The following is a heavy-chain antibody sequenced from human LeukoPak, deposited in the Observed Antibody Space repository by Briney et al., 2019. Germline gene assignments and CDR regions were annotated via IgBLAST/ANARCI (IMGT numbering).Heavy chain of an antibody. Sequence: GGSLRLSCAASGFTVSSNYMSWVRQAPGKGPEWVSAIYSGGSTYYADSVKGRFTISRDNSKNTLYLQMNSLRAEDTAVYYCASPYYYGSGSYNLGAFDIWGQGTMVTVSS. D-gene: IGHD3-10*01. CDR2: IYSGGST. CDR1: GFTVSSNY. V-gene: IGHV3-66*01. CDR3: ASPYYYGSGSYNLGAFDI. J-gene: IGHJ3*02.